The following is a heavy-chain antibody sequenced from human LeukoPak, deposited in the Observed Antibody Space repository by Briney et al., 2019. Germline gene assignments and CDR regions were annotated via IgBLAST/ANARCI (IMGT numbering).Heavy chain of an antibody. Sequence: GGSLRLSCAASGFTFSNYAMSWVRQAPAKGLEWVSAITGSGGNTYYADSVKGRFTISRDNSKNTVFLQMNSLTAEDTAVYYCAKWGDYDVLTGYYVPDYWGQGTLVTVSS. CDR2: ITGSGGNT. J-gene: IGHJ4*02. CDR3: AKWGDYDVLTGYYVPDY. CDR1: GFTFSNYA. V-gene: IGHV3-23*01. D-gene: IGHD3-9*01.